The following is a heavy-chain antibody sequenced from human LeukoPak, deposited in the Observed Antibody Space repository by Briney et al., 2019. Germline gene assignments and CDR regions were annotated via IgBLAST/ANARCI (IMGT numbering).Heavy chain of an antibody. CDR1: GYSFATYW. J-gene: IGHJ5*02. V-gene: IGHV5-51*01. Sequence: GESLKISCKGSGYSFATYWIGWVRQMPGKGLEWMGIIYPGDSDIRYSPSFQGQVTISADKSINTAYLQWSSLKASDTAMYYCTRHVRVGATLSWFDPWGQGTLVTVSS. CDR3: TRHVRVGATLSWFDP. CDR2: IYPGDSDI. D-gene: IGHD1-26*01.